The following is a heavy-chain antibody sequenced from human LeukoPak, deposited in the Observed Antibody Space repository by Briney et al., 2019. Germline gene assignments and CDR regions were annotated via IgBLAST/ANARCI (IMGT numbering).Heavy chain of an antibody. CDR3: AGLRLGY. Sequence: PGGSLRLSCAASGFTFTSCAMSWVRQAPGKGLEWVSHISGSGSSTYYADSVRGRFTISRDNSKNTLYLQMNSLRAEDTTVYYCAGLRLGYWGQGTLVTVSS. CDR2: ISGSGSST. D-gene: IGHD5-12*01. CDR1: GFTFTSCA. J-gene: IGHJ4*02. V-gene: IGHV3-23*01.